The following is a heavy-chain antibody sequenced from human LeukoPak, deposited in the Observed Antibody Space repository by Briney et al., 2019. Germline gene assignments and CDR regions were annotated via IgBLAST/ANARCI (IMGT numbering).Heavy chain of an antibody. CDR2: ISASGTIT. Sequence: PGGSLRLSCAGSGFKFSNYGLSWVRQAPGKGLEWVSIISASGTITYYADSVRGRFTISRDNSRNTLYLQMSGLRAEDTAVYYCAKRPGSDSKTFEYWGQGTLVTVSS. CDR3: AKRPGSDSKTFEY. V-gene: IGHV3-23*01. CDR1: GFKFSNYG. D-gene: IGHD2-21*02. J-gene: IGHJ4*02.